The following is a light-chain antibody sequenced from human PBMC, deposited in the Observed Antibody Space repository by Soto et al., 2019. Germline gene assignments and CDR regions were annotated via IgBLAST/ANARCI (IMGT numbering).Light chain of an antibody. CDR1: QGLGTN. J-gene: IGKJ5*01. Sequence: IVLTQSPATLSFSPGERATLSCRSSQGLGTNLGWYQQRPGQAPRLLIYGASSRATGIPDRFSGSGSGTDFTLTISRLEPEDFAVYYCQQYGSSPTITFGQGTRLEIK. V-gene: IGKV3-20*01. CDR3: QQYGSSPTIT. CDR2: GAS.